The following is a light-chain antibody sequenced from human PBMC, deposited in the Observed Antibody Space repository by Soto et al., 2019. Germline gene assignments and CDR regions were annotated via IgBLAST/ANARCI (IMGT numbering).Light chain of an antibody. CDR2: EVS. CDR1: SSDVGSHNL. J-gene: IGLJ7*01. CDR3: CSYGGSRAV. V-gene: IGLV2-23*02. Sequence: ALTQPASVSGSPGQSITISCTGTSSDVGSHNLVSWYQQHPGQAPKLMIYEVSKRPLGVSARFSASKSGNTASLTISGLHAEDEAYYYCCSYGGSRAVFGGGTQLTVL.